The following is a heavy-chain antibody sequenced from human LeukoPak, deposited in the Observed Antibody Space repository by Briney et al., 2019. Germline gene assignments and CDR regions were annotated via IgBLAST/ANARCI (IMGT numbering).Heavy chain of an antibody. D-gene: IGHD3-22*01. CDR3: ARARSPTDYYDSSGYYFWDAFDI. J-gene: IGHJ3*02. V-gene: IGHV1-18*01. CDR2: ISAYNGNT. CDR1: GYTFTSYG. Sequence: ASVKVSCKASGYTFTSYGISWVRQAPGQGLEWMGWISAYNGNTNYAQKLQGRVTMTTETSTSTAYMELRSLRSDDTAVYYCARARSPTDYYDSSGYYFWDAFDIWGQGTMVTVSS.